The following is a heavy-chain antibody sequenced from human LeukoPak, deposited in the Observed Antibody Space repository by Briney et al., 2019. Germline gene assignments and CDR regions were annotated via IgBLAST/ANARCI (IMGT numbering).Heavy chain of an antibody. V-gene: IGHV1-2*02. D-gene: IGHD6-6*01. CDR1: GYTFTGYY. Sequence: ASVKVSCKASGYTFTGYYMHWVRQAPGQGLEWMGWVNPNSGGTNYAQKFQGRVTMTRDTSISTAYMELSRLRSDDTAVYYCARGYSSSSGYYYYYYMDVWGKGTTVTVSS. CDR3: ARGYSSSSGYYYYYYMDV. CDR2: VNPNSGGT. J-gene: IGHJ6*03.